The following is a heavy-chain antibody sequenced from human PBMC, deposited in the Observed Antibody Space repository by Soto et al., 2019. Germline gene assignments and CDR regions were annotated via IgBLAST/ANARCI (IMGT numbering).Heavy chain of an antibody. CDR2: IIPIFGTA. CDR1: GDTFSTSA. D-gene: IGHD2-2*01. CDR3: ARSCSTSSCHIYYYAMDV. V-gene: IGHV1-69*06. J-gene: IGHJ6*02. Sequence: QVQLVQSGAEVKKPGSSVKVSCTASGDTFSTSAISWVRQAPGQGLQWMAGIIPIFGTANYAQKFQGRVTVTADRSTSTAYLEVSNLRSEDTAMYYCARSCSTSSCHIYYYAMDVWGQGTAVTVSS.